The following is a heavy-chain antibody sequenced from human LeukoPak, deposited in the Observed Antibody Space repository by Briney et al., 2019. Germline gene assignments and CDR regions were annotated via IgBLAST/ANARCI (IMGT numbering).Heavy chain of an antibody. V-gene: IGHV1-2*02. CDR1: GYTFTGYY. CDR3: ARGAAYCSGGSCYRQDY. D-gene: IGHD2-15*01. Sequence: ASVKVSCKASGYTFTGYYMHWVRQAPGQGLEWMGWINPNIGGTNYAQKFQGRVTMTRDTSISTAYMELSRLRSDDTAVYYCARGAAYCSGGSCYRQDYWGQGTLVTVSS. J-gene: IGHJ4*02. CDR2: INPNIGGT.